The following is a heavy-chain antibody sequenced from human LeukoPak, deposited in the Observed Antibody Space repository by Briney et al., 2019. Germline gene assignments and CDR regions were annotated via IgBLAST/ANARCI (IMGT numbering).Heavy chain of an antibody. CDR3: AKDQDSSGWYDY. V-gene: IGHV3-23*01. J-gene: IGHJ4*02. Sequence: GGSLRLSCAASGFTFSSYAMSWVRQAPGKGLEWVSAISCSGGSTYYADSVKGRFTISRDNSKNTLYLQMNSLRAEDTAVYYCAKDQDSSGWYDYWGQGTLVTVSS. CDR2: ISCSGGST. CDR1: GFTFSSYA. D-gene: IGHD6-19*01.